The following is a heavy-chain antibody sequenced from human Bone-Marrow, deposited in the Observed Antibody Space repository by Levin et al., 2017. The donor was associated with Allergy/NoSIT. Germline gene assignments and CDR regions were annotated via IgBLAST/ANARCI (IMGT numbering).Heavy chain of an antibody. J-gene: IGHJ4*02. CDR1: GFNFSSYA. V-gene: IGHV3-23*01. Sequence: GESLKISCAASGFNFSSYAMSWIRQAPGKGLEWVALISGSEVFTKYADSVQGRFTISRDNFKNTLYLQMNSLRVEDTAVYYCAKDSEWELLGGFDYWGQGTLVTVSS. CDR3: AKDSEWELLGGFDY. D-gene: IGHD3-10*01. CDR2: ISGSEVFT.